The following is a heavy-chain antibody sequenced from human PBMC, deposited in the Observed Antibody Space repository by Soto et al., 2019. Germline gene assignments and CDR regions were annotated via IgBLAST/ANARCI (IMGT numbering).Heavy chain of an antibody. J-gene: IGHJ4*02. D-gene: IGHD6-25*01. CDR3: ARYLPGSALGQGF. CDR2: ISYTGST. CDR1: GDSMTPYY. Sequence: PSETLSLTCTVSGDSMTPYYWSWIRQPPGKGLDWVGQISYTGSTSYSSSLHGRVTISIDTSKNQFSLRLRSVAAADTAVYYCARYLPGSALGQGFWGQGTLVTVSS. V-gene: IGHV4-59*08.